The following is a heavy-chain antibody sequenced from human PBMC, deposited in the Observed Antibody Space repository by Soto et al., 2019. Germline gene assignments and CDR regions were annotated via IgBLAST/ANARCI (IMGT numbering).Heavy chain of an antibody. D-gene: IGHD3-3*01. CDR3: AKYGKNKADFWSGMDWFDP. Sequence: EVQLVESGGGLVQPGRSLRLSCAASGFTFDDYAMHWVRQAPGKGLEWVSGISWNSGSIGYADSEKGRFTISRDNAKNSLYLQMNSLRAEDTALYYCAKYGKNKADFWSGMDWFDPWGQGTLVTVSS. J-gene: IGHJ5*02. CDR1: GFTFDDYA. V-gene: IGHV3-9*01. CDR2: ISWNSGSI.